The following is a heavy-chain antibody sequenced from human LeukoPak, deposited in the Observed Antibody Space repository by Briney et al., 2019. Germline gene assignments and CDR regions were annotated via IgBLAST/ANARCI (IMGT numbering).Heavy chain of an antibody. CDR3: ATNYYDSSAPFDY. J-gene: IGHJ4*02. CDR2: LYRDGKT. CDR1: GSAFSSKY. V-gene: IGHV3-66*02. D-gene: IGHD3-22*01. Sequence: GGSLRLSCLAPGSAFSSKYMSWVRQAPGKGLEWVSVLYRDGKTYYADSVKGRFTISRDNSKNTLYLQLNSLRPEDTAMYYCATNYYDSSAPFDYWGQGTLVTVSS.